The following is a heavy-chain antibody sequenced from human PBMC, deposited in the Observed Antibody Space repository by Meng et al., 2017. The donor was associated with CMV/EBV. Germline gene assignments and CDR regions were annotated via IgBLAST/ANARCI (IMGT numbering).Heavy chain of an antibody. V-gene: IGHV3-21*05. CDR3: ARDGRQQLDFDY. D-gene: IGHD6-13*01. J-gene: IGHJ4*02. CDR1: GFTFSSYE. Sequence: GGSLRLSCAASGFTFSSYEMNWVRQAPGKGLEWVSYISSSSSYIYYADSVKGRFTISRDNAKNSLYLQMNSLRAEDTAVYYCARDGRQQLDFDYWGQGTLVTVSS. CDR2: ISSSSSYI.